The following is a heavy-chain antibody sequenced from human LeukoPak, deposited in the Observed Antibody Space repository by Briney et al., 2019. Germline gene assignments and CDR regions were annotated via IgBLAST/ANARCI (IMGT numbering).Heavy chain of an antibody. CDR1: GGSISSYY. D-gene: IGHD3-22*01. CDR3: ARENPSGYYNRPIDY. CDR2: IYYSGST. Sequence: SETLSLTCTVSGGSISSYYWSWIRQPPGKGLEWIGYIYYSGSTNYNPSLKSRVTISVDTSKNQFSLKLSSVTAADTAVYYCARENPSGYYNRPIDYWGQGTLVTVSS. V-gene: IGHV4-59*01. J-gene: IGHJ4*02.